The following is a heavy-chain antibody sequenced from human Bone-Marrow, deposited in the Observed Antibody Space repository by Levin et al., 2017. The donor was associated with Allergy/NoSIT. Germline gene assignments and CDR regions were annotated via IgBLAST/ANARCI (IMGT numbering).Heavy chain of an antibody. CDR2: AYYSGTT. J-gene: IGHJ2*01. D-gene: IGHD3-22*01. Sequence: SETLSLTCRISGGSFITYYWSWIRQPPGKGLEWIAYAYYSGTTTYNPSLESRASISLDTSKNLFSLKLDSVTAADTAVYYCARSSRSYYDTSGRYWYFDLWGRGTLATVSS. CDR3: ARSSRSYYDTSGRYWYFDL. CDR1: GGSFITYY. V-gene: IGHV4-59*01.